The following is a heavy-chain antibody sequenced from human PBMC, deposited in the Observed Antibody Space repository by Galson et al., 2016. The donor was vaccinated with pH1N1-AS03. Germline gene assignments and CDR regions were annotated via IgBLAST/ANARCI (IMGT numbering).Heavy chain of an antibody. V-gene: IGHV1-69*06. CDR2: ITPVFGTT. CDR1: GGTLSNSG. J-gene: IGHJ4*02. CDR3: ARAGTLLHYFDY. D-gene: IGHD2/OR15-2a*01. Sequence: SVKVSCKASGGTLSNSGISWMRQAPGQGLEWMGRITPVFGTTNYAQKFQDRVSITADKSTSTAYMELSSLRSEDTAVYYCARAGTLLHYFDYWGQGTLVTVSS.